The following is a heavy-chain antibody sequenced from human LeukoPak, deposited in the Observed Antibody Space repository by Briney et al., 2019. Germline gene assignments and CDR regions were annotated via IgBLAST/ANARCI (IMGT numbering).Heavy chain of an antibody. CDR3: AREITSSGSFES. CDR1: GFTFSSYS. V-gene: IGHV3-21*01. J-gene: IGHJ4*02. CDR2: ISSSSSYI. D-gene: IGHD3-22*01. Sequence: GGSLRLSCAASGFTFSSYSVNWVRQAPGKGLEWVSSISSSSSYIYYADSVKGRFTISRDNAKSSLYLQMNSLRAEDTAVYYCAREITSSGSFESWGQGTQVTVSS.